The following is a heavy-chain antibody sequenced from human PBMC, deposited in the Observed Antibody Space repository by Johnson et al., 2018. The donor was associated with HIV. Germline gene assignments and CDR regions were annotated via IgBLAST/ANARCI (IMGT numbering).Heavy chain of an antibody. V-gene: IGHV3-74*02. CDR3: ASGDELGDDAFDI. J-gene: IGHJ3*02. CDR1: GFTFSRYA. CDR2: INSDGSST. D-gene: IGHD7-27*01. Sequence: VQLVESGGGVVQPGRSLRLSYAASGFTFSRYAMHWVRQGPGQGLVWVSRINSDGSSTRYADSVKGRFTISRDNAKNTLYLQMSSLRAEDTALYYCASGDELGDDAFDIWGQGTMVTVSS.